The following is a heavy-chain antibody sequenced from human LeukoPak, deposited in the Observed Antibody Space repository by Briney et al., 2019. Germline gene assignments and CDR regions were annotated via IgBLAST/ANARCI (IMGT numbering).Heavy chain of an antibody. Sequence: ASVKVSCKASGYTFTSYGISWVRQAPGLGLEWMGWISAYNGNTNYAQKLQGRVTMTTDTSTSTAYMELRSLRSDDTAVYYCARDSKWDYDSHFDYWGQGTLVTVSS. CDR2: ISAYNGNT. CDR3: ARDSKWDYDSHFDY. CDR1: GYTFTSYG. J-gene: IGHJ4*02. V-gene: IGHV1-18*01. D-gene: IGHD3-22*01.